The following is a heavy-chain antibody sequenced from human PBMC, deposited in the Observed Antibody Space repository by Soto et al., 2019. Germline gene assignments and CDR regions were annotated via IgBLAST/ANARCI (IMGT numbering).Heavy chain of an antibody. J-gene: IGHJ4*02. CDR2: IYYSGSP. CDR1: GGSISSGGYY. CDR3: AGGVRGATIYFDY. D-gene: IGHD3-10*01. V-gene: IGHV4-31*03. Sequence: SETLSLTCTVSGGSISSGGYYWSWIRQHPGKGLEWIGYIYYSGSPYYNPSLKSRVTISVDTSKNQFSLKLSSVTAADTAVYYCAGGVRGATIYFDYWGQGTLVTVSS.